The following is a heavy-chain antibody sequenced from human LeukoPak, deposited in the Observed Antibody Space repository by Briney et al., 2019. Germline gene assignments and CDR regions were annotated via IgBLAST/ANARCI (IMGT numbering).Heavy chain of an antibody. CDR2: IQQHGGVK. CDR1: GFTFSSYW. J-gene: IGHJ4*02. D-gene: IGHD3-22*01. Sequence: GGSLRLSCAASGFTFSSYWMSWVRQAPGKGLEWVANIQQHGGVKYYVDSAKGRFTISRDNGENSMFLEMSSLRADDTAVYYCARGSRDNSGYRYYFDYWGQGTLVTVSS. V-gene: IGHV3-7*01. CDR3: ARGSRDNSGYRYYFDY.